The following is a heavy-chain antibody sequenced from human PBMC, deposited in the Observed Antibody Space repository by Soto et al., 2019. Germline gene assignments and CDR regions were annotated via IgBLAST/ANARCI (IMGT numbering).Heavy chain of an antibody. CDR1: GGTFSSYA. CDR2: IIPILRTA. V-gene: IGHV1-69*06. D-gene: IGHD6-19*01. J-gene: IGHJ4*02. CDR3: ARATTIAVAGHSDY. Sequence: QVQLVQSGAEVKKPGSSVKVSCKASGGTFSSYAISWVRQAPGQGLEWMGGIIPILRTATYAQKFQGRVTSTADRSTSTAYMELSSLRSEDTAVYYCARATTIAVAGHSDYWGQGTQVTVSS.